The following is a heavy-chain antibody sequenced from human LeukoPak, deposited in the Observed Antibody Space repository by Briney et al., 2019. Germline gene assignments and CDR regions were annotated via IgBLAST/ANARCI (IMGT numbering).Heavy chain of an antibody. V-gene: IGHV3-23*01. CDR2: ISGSGVGSGTRT. J-gene: IGHJ4*02. Sequence: GGSLRLSCAASGFTFSSYAMSWVRQAPGKGLEWVSGISGSGVGSGTRTHYADSVKGRFTISRDNSKNTLYLQMNSLRAEDTAVYYCAKDQIMITFGGVIALPPLFDYWGQGTLVTVSS. CDR3: AKDQIMITFGGVIALPPLFDY. D-gene: IGHD3-16*02. CDR1: GFTFSSYA.